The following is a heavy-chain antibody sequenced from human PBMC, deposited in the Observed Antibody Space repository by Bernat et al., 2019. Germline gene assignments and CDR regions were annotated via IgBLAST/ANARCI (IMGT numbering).Heavy chain of an antibody. Sequence: EVQLVESGGGLVQPGGSLRLSCAASGFTFSSYWMSWVRQAPGKVLEWVANIKQDGREKYYVDSVKGRFTISRDNAKNSLYLQMNSLRAEDTAVYYCARNQWLVRDAFDIWGQGTMVTVSS. CDR2: IKQDGREK. CDR1: GFTFSSYW. CDR3: ARNQWLVRDAFDI. D-gene: IGHD6-19*01. J-gene: IGHJ3*02. V-gene: IGHV3-7*01.